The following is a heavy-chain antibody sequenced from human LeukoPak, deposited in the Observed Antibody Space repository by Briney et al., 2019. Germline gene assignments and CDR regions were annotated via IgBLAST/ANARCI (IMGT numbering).Heavy chain of an antibody. J-gene: IGHJ4*02. Sequence: SVKVSCKASGGTFTNYAVSWVRQAPGQGLEWMGRIIPTFGAANYAQKFQGRVTFTTDESTTTAYKELYSLRSEDTAVYYCVRDTPLGTGTKAFYLAYWGQGTLVTVSS. CDR2: IIPTFGAA. CDR1: GGTFTNYA. V-gene: IGHV1-69*05. D-gene: IGHD1-7*01. CDR3: VRDTPLGTGTKAFYLAY.